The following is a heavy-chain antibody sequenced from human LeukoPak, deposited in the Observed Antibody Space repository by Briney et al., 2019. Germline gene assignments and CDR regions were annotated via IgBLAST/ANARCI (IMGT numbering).Heavy chain of an antibody. D-gene: IGHD4-17*01. CDR2: ISPYNGNT. J-gene: IGHJ4*02. V-gene: IGHV1-18*04. Sequence: ASVKVSCKASGYTFTGYYMHWVRQAPGQGLEWMGWISPYNGNTNYAQNLQGRVTLTTDTSTTTAYMELGSLTSDDTAVYYCARDRSRWAYGDYDPFDYWGQGTLVTVSS. CDR1: GYTFTGYY. CDR3: ARDRSRWAYGDYDPFDY.